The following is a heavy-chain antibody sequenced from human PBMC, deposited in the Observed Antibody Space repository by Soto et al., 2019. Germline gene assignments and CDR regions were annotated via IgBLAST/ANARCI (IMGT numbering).Heavy chain of an antibody. CDR3: ARYYFYSSCYSNWFDP. CDR1: GGSITSGAYY. J-gene: IGHJ5*02. Sequence: PSETLSLTCAVSGGSITSGAYYWTWIRQHPGKGLEWIAYIHYSGRTYYNPSLKSRVTISVDTSNNQFSLKLSSVTAADTAVYYCARYYFYSSCYSNWFDPWGQGTLVTVSS. D-gene: IGHD3-22*01. CDR2: IHYSGRT. V-gene: IGHV4-31*11.